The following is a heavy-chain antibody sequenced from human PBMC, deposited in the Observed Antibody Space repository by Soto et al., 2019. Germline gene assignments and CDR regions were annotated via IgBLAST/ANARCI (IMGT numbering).Heavy chain of an antibody. CDR2: IYYSGST. D-gene: IGHD3-22*01. V-gene: IGHV4-31*03. CDR3: ARDSSGYYLDY. Sequence: PSETLSLTCTVSGGSISSGGYYWSWIRQHPGKGLEWIGYIYYSGSTYYNPSLKSRVTISVDTSKNQFSLKLSSVTAADTAVYYCARDSSGYYLDYWGQGTLVTVSS. CDR1: GGSISSGGYY. J-gene: IGHJ4*02.